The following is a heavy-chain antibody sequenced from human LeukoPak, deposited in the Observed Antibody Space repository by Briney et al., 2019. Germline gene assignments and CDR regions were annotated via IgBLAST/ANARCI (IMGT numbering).Heavy chain of an antibody. CDR1: GGSFSGYY. CDR2: IYYSGST. CDR3: AREDVDTAMVRAFDI. D-gene: IGHD5-18*01. V-gene: IGHV4-59*01. J-gene: IGHJ3*02. Sequence: PSETLSPTCAVYGGSFSGYYWSWIRQPPGKGLEWIGYIYYSGSTNYNPSLKSRVTISVDTSKNQFSLKLSSVTAADTAVYYCAREDVDTAMVRAFDIWGQGTMVTASS.